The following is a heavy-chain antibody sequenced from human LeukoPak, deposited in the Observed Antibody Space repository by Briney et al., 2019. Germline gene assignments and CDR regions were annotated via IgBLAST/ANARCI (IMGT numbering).Heavy chain of an antibody. Sequence: GGSLRLSCAASGFTFSSYAMSWVRQAPGKGLEWVSAISGSGGSTYYADSVKGRFTISRDISKNTLYLQMNSLRTEDTAVYYCAKFKGSWRYYFDYWGQGTLVTVSS. CDR2: ISGSGGST. CDR1: GFTFSSYA. V-gene: IGHV3-23*01. J-gene: IGHJ4*02. CDR3: AKFKGSWRYYFDY. D-gene: IGHD6-13*01.